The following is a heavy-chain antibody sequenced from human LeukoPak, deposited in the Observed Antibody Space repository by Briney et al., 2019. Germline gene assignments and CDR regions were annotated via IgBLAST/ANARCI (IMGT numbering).Heavy chain of an antibody. D-gene: IGHD2-21*02. CDR2: ISGDGGST. J-gene: IGHJ6*03. Sequence: GGSLRLSCAASGFTFDDYAMHWVRQAPGKGLEWVSLISGDGGSTYYADSVKGRFTISRDNSKNTLYLQMNSLRAEDTAVYYCAKRGGLPPLDYYYYYMDVWGKGTTVTVSS. CDR3: AKRGGLPPLDYYYYYMDV. CDR1: GFTFDDYA. V-gene: IGHV3-43*02.